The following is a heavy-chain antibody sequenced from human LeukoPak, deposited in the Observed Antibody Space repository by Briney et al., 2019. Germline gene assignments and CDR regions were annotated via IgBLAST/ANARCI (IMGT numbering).Heavy chain of an antibody. V-gene: IGHV4-34*01. CDR1: GGSFSGYY. Sequence: SETLSLTCAVYGGSFSGYYWSWIRQPPGKGLGWIGEINHSGSTNYNPSLKSRVTISVDTSKNQFSLKLSSVTAADTAVYYCARVSSPPEKYYFDYWGQGTLVTVSS. D-gene: IGHD1-14*01. J-gene: IGHJ4*02. CDR2: INHSGST. CDR3: ARVSSPPEKYYFDY.